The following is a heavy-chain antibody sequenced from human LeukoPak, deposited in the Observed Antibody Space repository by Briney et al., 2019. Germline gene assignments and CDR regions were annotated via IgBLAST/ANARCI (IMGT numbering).Heavy chain of an antibody. CDR1: GFTFSKYW. D-gene: IGHD6-19*01. CDR3: ATKQWLAPPPDS. Sequence: GGPLRLSCAASGFTFSKYWMLWVRQAPGRGLESVSRINTDGTVTTYADSVKGRFTVSRDNADNTMFLQMNSVRDEDTAVYYCATKQWLAPPPDSWGQGTPVTVSS. J-gene: IGHJ4*02. CDR2: INTDGTVT. V-gene: IGHV3-74*01.